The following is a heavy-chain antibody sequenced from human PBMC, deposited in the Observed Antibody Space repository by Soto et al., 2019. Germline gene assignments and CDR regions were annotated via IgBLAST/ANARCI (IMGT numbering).Heavy chain of an antibody. D-gene: IGHD6-19*01. V-gene: IGHV4-39*01. CDR1: GGSISSSSYY. Sequence: QLQLQESGPGLVKPSETLSLTCAVSGGSISSSSYYWGWIRQPPGKGLEWIGSIYYSGSTYYTPSLQSRFAISVDTSKNQCSLKLNSVTAADTAVYYCARRTVNIRTFYSGLKTHCFDYWGQGTLVTVSS. CDR2: IYYSGST. CDR3: ARRTVNIRTFYSGLKTHCFDY. J-gene: IGHJ4*02.